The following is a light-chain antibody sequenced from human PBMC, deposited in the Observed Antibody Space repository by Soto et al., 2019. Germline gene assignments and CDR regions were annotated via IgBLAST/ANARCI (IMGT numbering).Light chain of an antibody. J-gene: IGKJ1*01. Sequence: DVVMTQSPLSLPVTLGQPASISCRSSQSLVYSDGNTYLTWFQQRPGQSPRRLIYQVSTRDSGVPDRFSGSGSGTDFTLTISSLQPDDFATYYCQQYNSYWTFGQGTKVDIK. CDR3: QQYNSYWT. CDR1: QSLVYSDGNTY. V-gene: IGKV2-30*01. CDR2: QVS.